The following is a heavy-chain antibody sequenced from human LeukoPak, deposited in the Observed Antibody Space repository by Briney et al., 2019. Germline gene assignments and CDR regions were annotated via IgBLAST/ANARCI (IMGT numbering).Heavy chain of an antibody. CDR3: ATGRYSSSWYLDY. V-gene: IGHV3-53*01. J-gene: IGHJ4*02. D-gene: IGHD6-13*01. CDR2: IYSGGST. Sequence: GGSLRLSCAASGFTVSSNYMSWVRQAPGKGLEWVSVIYSGGSTYYADSVKGRFTISRDNSKNTLFLQMNSLRAEDAAVYYCATGRYSSSWYLDYWGQGTLVTVSS. CDR1: GFTVSSNY.